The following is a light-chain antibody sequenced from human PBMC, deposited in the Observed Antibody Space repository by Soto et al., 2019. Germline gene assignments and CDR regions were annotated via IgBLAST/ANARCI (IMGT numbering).Light chain of an antibody. Sequence: IQMTQSPSSLSASVGDRVTITCQASQDISNYLNWYQQKPGKAPKLLIYDASNLETGVPSRFSGSGSGTDFTFTISSLQPEDIATYYCQQYDNPPWTFGQGTKVDI. CDR1: QDISNY. V-gene: IGKV1-33*01. CDR3: QQYDNPPWT. CDR2: DAS. J-gene: IGKJ1*01.